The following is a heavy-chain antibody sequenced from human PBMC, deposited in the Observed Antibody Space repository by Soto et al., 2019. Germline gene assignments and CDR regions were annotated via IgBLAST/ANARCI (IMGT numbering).Heavy chain of an antibody. CDR3: ARDRIAAAALDY. J-gene: IGHJ4*02. CDR2: INPNSGGT. D-gene: IGHD6-13*01. V-gene: IGHV1-2*04. Sequence: QVQLVQSGAEVKKPGSSVKVSCKASGGTFSSYTISWVRQAPGQGLEWMGWINPNSGGTNYAQKFQGWVTMTRDTSISTAYMELSRLRSDDTAVYYCARDRIAAAALDYWGQGTLVTVSS. CDR1: GGTFSSYT.